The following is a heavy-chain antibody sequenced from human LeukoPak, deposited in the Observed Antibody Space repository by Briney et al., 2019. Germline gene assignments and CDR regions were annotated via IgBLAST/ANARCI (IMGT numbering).Heavy chain of an antibody. J-gene: IGHJ4*02. V-gene: IGHV3-48*01. Sequence: GGSLRLSCAASGFAFSGYIMNWVRQAPGKGLEWASFIGTSGNPIYYADAVKGRFTVSRDNAKNSLYLQMNSLRAEDTAVYYCARDQWLDYWGQGTLVTVSS. D-gene: IGHD6-19*01. CDR3: ARDQWLDY. CDR1: GFAFSGYI. CDR2: IGTSGNPI.